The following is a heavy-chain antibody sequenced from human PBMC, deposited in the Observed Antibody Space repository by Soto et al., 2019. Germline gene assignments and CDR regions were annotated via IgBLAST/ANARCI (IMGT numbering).Heavy chain of an antibody. D-gene: IGHD1-26*01. CDR2: IYPGDSDT. Sequence: PGESLKISCKGSGYSFTNYWIGWVRQMPGKGLEWMGIIYPGDSDTRYSPSFQGQVTISADKSISTAYLQWSSLKASDTAMYSCLIWGGSYSKYYYYYHGMDVWGQGTKVSVSS. V-gene: IGHV5-51*01. CDR1: GYSFTNYW. J-gene: IGHJ6*02. CDR3: LIWGGSYSKYYYYYHGMDV.